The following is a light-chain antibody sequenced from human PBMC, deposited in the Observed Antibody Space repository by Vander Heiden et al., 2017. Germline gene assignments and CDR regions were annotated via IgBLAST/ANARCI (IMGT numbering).Light chain of an antibody. CDR2: GEN. J-gene: IGLJ2*01. V-gene: IGLV3-19*01. Sequence: SSELTQDPAVSVALGQTVRITCQGDSLRNYYASWYQQRPGQAPILVIYGENNRPSGIPDRFSGSSSGNTASLTITGAQAEDEADYYCNCRDSSGKFPFGGGTMLTVL. CDR1: SLRNYY. CDR3: NCRDSSGKFP.